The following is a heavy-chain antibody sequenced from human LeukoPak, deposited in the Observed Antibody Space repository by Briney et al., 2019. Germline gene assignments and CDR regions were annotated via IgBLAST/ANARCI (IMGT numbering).Heavy chain of an antibody. Sequence: ASVKVSCKASGYTFTSYDVNWVRQATGQGLEWMGWMNPNSGNTAYAQKFQGRVTISRNTSISTAYMELSSLRSEDTAVYYCARGNPEQLGRGAFDYWGQGTLVTVSS. J-gene: IGHJ4*02. V-gene: IGHV1-8*03. CDR3: ARGNPEQLGRGAFDY. D-gene: IGHD6-13*01. CDR1: GYTFTSYD. CDR2: MNPNSGNT.